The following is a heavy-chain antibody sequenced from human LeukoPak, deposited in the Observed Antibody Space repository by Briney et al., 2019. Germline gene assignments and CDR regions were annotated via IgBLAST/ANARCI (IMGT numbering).Heavy chain of an antibody. CDR2: IYYSGST. Sequence: PSETLSLTCTVSGGSISSRSYYWGWIRQPPGKGLEWIGSIYYSGSTYYNPSLKSRVTISVDTSKNQFSLRLNSVTAADTAVYYCARGRDSRGYQFMGFDSWGQGTLVTVSS. CDR1: GGSISSRSYY. CDR3: ARGRDSRGYQFMGFDS. J-gene: IGHJ4*02. D-gene: IGHD3-22*01. V-gene: IGHV4-39*07.